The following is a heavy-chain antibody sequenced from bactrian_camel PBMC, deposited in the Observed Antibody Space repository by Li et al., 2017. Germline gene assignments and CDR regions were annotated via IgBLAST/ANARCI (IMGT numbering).Heavy chain of an antibody. J-gene: IGHJ4*01. CDR3: AADYLRGLTFARVFNNGRWRPRY. Sequence: HVQLVESGGGSVQAGGSLRVSCAVSGYEYSSNCMGWFRQAPGKEREGVAGLESVTGSTSYADSVKGRFTISEDNAKNTLYLQMDSLQPEDSAMYYCAADYLRGLTFARVFNNGRWRPRYWGRGTQVTVS. D-gene: IGHD6*01. V-gene: IGHV3S26*01. CDR2: LESVTGST. CDR1: GYEYSSNC.